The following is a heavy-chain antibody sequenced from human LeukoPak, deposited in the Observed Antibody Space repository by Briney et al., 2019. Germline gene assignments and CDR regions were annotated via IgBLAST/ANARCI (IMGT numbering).Heavy chain of an antibody. CDR1: GGSISSYY. V-gene: IGHV4-4*07. CDR3: ARDPGATWIAFRFDP. Sequence: SETLSLTCTVSGGSISSYYWSWIRQPAGKGLEWIGRIYTSGSTNYNPSLKSRVTMSVDTSKNQFSLKLSSVTAADTAVYYCARDPGATWIAFRFDPWGQGTLVTVSS. D-gene: IGHD5-12*01. CDR2: IYTSGST. J-gene: IGHJ5*02.